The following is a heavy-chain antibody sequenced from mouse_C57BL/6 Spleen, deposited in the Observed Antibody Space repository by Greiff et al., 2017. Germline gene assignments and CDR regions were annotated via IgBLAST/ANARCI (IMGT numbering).Heavy chain of an antibody. J-gene: IGHJ3*01. CDR3: ARGANGYGEAWFAY. D-gene: IGHD2-2*01. Sequence: EVKLVESEGGLVQPGSSLKLSCTASGFTFSDYYMAWVRQVPEKGLEWVANINYDGSSTYYLDSLKSRFIISRDNAKNILYLQMSSLKSEDTATYYCARGANGYGEAWFAYWGQGTLVTVSA. CDR2: INYDGSST. CDR1: GFTFSDYY. V-gene: IGHV5-16*01.